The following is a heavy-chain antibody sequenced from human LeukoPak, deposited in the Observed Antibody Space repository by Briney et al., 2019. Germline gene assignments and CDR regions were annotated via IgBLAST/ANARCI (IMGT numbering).Heavy chain of an antibody. CDR3: ARGPIYYYDSSGYPHFDY. V-gene: IGHV3-30-3*01. CDR1: GFTFSSYA. D-gene: IGHD3-22*01. J-gene: IGHJ4*02. CDR2: ISYDGSNK. Sequence: GGSLRLSCAASGFTFSSYAMHWVRQAPGKGLEWVAVISYDGSNKYYADSVKGRLTISRDNSKNTLYLQMNSLGAEDTAVYYCARGPIYYYDSSGYPHFDYWGQGTLVTVSS.